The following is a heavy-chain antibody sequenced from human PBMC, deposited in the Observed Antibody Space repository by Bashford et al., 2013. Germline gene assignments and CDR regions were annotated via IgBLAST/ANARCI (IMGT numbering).Heavy chain of an antibody. Sequence: ETLSLTCSVSGNSIRSYYWSWIRQPPGEGLEWIASVYYSGGTTHYNPSLKSRVAISVDTSKNQFFLKVNSMTAADTAMYYCARDREFGYWGQGTLVTVSS. J-gene: IGHJ4*02. CDR1: GNSIRSYY. CDR3: ARDREFGY. V-gene: IGHV4-59*01. CDR2: VYYSGGTT.